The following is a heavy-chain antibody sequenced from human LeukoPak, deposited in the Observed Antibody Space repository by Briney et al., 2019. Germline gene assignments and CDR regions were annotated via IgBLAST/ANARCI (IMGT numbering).Heavy chain of an antibody. CDR3: AKGGGGGSYYLAPHYFDY. D-gene: IGHD1-26*01. CDR2: ISGSGGST. V-gene: IGHV3-23*01. J-gene: IGHJ4*02. Sequence: GGSLRLSCAASGFTFSSYGMSWVRQAPGKGLEWVSAISGSGGSTYYADSVKGLFTISRDNSRNTLYLQMNSLRAEDTAVYYCAKGGGGGSYYLAPHYFDYWGQGTLVTVSS. CDR1: GFTFSSYG.